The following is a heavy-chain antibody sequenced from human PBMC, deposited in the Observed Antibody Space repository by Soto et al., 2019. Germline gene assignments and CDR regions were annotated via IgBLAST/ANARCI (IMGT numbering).Heavy chain of an antibody. CDR2: IWYDGTNK. V-gene: IGHV3-33*01. J-gene: IGHJ4*02. D-gene: IGHD3-22*01. CDR1: GFSFTSYG. CDR3: ARDYDSSGYYPQPYYFAY. Sequence: GGSLRLSCAASGFSFTSYGMHWVRQAPGKGLEWVAVIWYDGTNKYYADSVKGRFTISRDNSKNTLYLQMNSLRAEDTAVYYCARDYDSSGYYPQPYYFAYWGQGTLVTVSS.